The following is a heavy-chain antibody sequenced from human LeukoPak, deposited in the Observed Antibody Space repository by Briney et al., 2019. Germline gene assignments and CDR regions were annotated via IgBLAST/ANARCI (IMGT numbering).Heavy chain of an antibody. Sequence: SVKVSCKASGGTFSSYAISWVRQAPGQGLEWRGGIIPIFGTANYAQKFQGRVTITTDESTSTAYMELSSLRSEDTAVYYCARGGAPSDGRGADYYYYYYMDVWGKGTTVTVSS. CDR2: IIPIFGTA. CDR3: ARGGAPSDGRGADYYYYYYMDV. D-gene: IGHD1-26*01. V-gene: IGHV1-69*05. CDR1: GGTFSSYA. J-gene: IGHJ6*03.